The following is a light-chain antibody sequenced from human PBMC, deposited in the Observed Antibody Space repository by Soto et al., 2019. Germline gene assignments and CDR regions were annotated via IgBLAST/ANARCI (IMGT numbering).Light chain of an antibody. CDR2: GAS. Sequence: EIEMTQSPATLSVSPGERATLSCRASQSVSSDLAWYQQKPGQAPRLLFYGASARATDIPARFSGSGSGTEFTLTISSLQSEHVAVYYCQQYNNGPRTFGPGTKVDV. CDR3: QQYNNGPRT. CDR1: QSVSSD. V-gene: IGKV3-15*01. J-gene: IGKJ3*01.